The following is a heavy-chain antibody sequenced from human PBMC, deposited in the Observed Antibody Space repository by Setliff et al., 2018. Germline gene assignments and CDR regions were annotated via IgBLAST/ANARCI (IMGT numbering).Heavy chain of an antibody. J-gene: IGHJ4*02. D-gene: IGHD3-22*01. CDR1: GYTFTGYY. CDR3: ARDRDSSGYYYILFDF. V-gene: IGHV1-2*04. Sequence: ASVKVSCKASGYTFTGYYMHWVRQAPGQGLEWMGWINPNSGGTNYAQKFQGWVTMTRDTSISTAYMELSRLRSDDTAVYYCARDRDSSGYYYILFDFWGQGTLVTVSS. CDR2: INPNSGGT.